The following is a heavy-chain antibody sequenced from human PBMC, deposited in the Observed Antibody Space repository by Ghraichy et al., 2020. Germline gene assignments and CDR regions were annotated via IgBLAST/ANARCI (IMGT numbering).Heavy chain of an antibody. CDR3: AKDAGEASMVGDYYYYYGMDV. CDR1: GFTFSSYG. CDR2: ISYDGSNK. J-gene: IGHJ6*02. Sequence: GGSLRLSCAASGFTFSSYGMHWVRQAPGKGLEWVAVISYDGSNKYYADSVKGRFTISRDNSKNTLYLQMNSLRAEDTAVYYCAKDAGEASMVGDYYYYYGMDVWGQGTTVTVSS. D-gene: IGHD3-10*01. V-gene: IGHV3-30*18.